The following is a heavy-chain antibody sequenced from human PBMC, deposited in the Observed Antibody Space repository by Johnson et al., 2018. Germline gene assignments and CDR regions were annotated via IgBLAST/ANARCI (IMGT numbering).Heavy chain of an antibody. CDR2: IYTSGLS. CDR3: ARTLGECSTESGYSGFGFDF. V-gene: IGHV4-61*02. D-gene: IGHD5-12*01. Sequence: QVQLQESGPGLVKPSQTLSLTCSISGGSVSSGSYYWSWIRQPAGKGLEWIGRIYTSGLSNYNPSLKSRVTMLLDTSKNQFSLKLSSVTAADTAVYFCARTLGECSTESGYSGFGFDFWGPGTMVTVSS. J-gene: IGHJ3*01. CDR1: GGSVSSGSYY.